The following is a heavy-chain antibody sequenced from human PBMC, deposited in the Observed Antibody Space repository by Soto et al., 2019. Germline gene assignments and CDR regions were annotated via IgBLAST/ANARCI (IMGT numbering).Heavy chain of an antibody. CDR1: GGSFSGYY. J-gene: IGHJ4*02. Sequence: QVQLQQWGAGLLKPSETLSLTCAVYGGSFSGYYWSWIRQPPGKGLEWIGEINHSGSTNYNPSLKIRLNTSVDPSKTQFSLKLSSVTAADTAVYYCARGKGIAAAGLDYWGQGTLVTVSS. CDR3: ARGKGIAAAGLDY. V-gene: IGHV4-34*01. D-gene: IGHD6-13*01. CDR2: INHSGST.